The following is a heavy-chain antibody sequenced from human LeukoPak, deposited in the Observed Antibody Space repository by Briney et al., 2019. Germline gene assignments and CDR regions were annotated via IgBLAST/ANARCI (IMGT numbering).Heavy chain of an antibody. D-gene: IGHD4-23*01. CDR3: ARGRPHGNDY. CDR2: IASDGSST. CDR1: GFTFSSYW. Sequence: GGSLRLSCAASGFTFSSYWMNWVRQAPGKGLVWVSRIASDGSSTTYADSVKGRFSISRDNAKNTLYLQMNSLKVEDTAVYYCARGRPHGNDYWGQGTLVTVSS. V-gene: IGHV3-74*01. J-gene: IGHJ4*02.